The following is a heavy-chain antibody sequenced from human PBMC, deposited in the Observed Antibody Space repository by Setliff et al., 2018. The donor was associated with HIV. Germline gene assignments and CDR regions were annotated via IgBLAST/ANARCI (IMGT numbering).Heavy chain of an antibody. D-gene: IGHD6-13*01. CDR1: GASFSGYF. CDR2: INHAGST. Sequence: SETLSLTCTLYGASFSGYFWSWIRQPPGKGLEWIGEINHAGSTNFNPSLKGRVTISVDTSKNQFSLKLSSVTAADTAVYFCARHAAAAPFRYWGQGTLVTVSS. V-gene: IGHV4-34*01. J-gene: IGHJ4*02. CDR3: ARHAAAAPFRY.